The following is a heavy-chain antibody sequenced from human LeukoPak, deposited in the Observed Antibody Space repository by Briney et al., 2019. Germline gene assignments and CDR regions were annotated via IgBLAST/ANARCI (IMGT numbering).Heavy chain of an antibody. CDR1: GFTFSSYS. Sequence: GGSLRLSCAASGFTFSSYSMNWVRQAPGKGLEWVSSISSGSHIYYADSVRGRFTISRDNAKNSLYLQMNSLRAEDTAVYYCARGPGIVVVMHWGQGTLVTVSS. D-gene: IGHD3-22*01. CDR2: ISSGSHI. CDR3: ARGPGIVVVMH. J-gene: IGHJ4*02. V-gene: IGHV3-21*01.